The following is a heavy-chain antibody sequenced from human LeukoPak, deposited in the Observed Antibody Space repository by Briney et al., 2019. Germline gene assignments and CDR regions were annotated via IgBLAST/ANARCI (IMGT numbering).Heavy chain of an antibody. V-gene: IGHV3-48*01. CDR2: IYRSSGTM. CDR3: ARITGLYMDV. CDR1: GSTFSSYS. Sequence: QPGGSLRLSCAASGSTFSSYSMNWVRQAPGKGLEWVSYIYRSSGTMYYADSVKGRFTISRDNAKNSLYLQMTSLRAEDTAVYYCARITGLYMDVWGKGTTVTVSS. J-gene: IGHJ6*03.